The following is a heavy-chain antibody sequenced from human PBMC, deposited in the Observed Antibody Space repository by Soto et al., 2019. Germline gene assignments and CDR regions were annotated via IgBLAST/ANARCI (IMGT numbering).Heavy chain of an antibody. CDR3: VKERSGHSYADS. D-gene: IGHD5-18*01. Sequence: EVQLLESGGGLVQPGGSLRLSCAASGFTFSNYAMSWLRQPPGKGLEWVSAISGSGDRTYYADSVKGTLNISRDNSKNTLYLQMNSLRAEDSAVYYCVKERSGHSYADSWGQGPVVTVSS. CDR1: GFTFSNYA. CDR2: ISGSGDRT. V-gene: IGHV3-23*01. J-gene: IGHJ4*02.